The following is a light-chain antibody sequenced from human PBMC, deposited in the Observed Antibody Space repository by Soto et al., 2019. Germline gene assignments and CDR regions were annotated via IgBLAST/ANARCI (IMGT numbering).Light chain of an antibody. CDR2: AAS. CDR1: QGISHS. Sequence: DIQMTQSPSAMSASVGDIVIITCRASQGISHSLAWFQQKPGKVPKRLIYAASTLQSGVPSRFSGGGSGTEFTLTISSLQPEEFATYYFLQHNSYPLTFGGGTKVELK. J-gene: IGKJ4*01. CDR3: LQHNSYPLT. V-gene: IGKV1-17*03.